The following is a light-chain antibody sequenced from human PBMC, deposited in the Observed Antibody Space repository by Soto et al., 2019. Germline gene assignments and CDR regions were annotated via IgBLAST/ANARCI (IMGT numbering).Light chain of an antibody. CDR3: QQANSFPLT. J-gene: IGKJ4*01. V-gene: IGKV1-12*01. CDR2: TGS. Sequence: DIQMTQSPSSVSASVGDRVSITCRASPGISSWLAWYQQKPGRAPKLLIYTGSSLQSGVPSRFSGTGSGTDFTRTISSLQPEDVATYYCQQANSFPLTFGGGTKVEIK. CDR1: PGISSW.